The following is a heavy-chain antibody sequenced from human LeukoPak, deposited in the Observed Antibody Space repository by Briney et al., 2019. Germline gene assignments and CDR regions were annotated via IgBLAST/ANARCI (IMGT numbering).Heavy chain of an antibody. J-gene: IGHJ3*02. CDR1: GFTFSSYA. CDR2: ISYDGSNK. CDR3: AREQDSRWYAFDI. V-gene: IGHV3-30*04. D-gene: IGHD2-15*01. Sequence: GRSLRLSCAASGFTFSSYAMHWVRQAPGKGLEWVAVISYDGSNKYYADSVKGRFTISRDNSKNTLYLQMNRLRAEDTAVYYCAREQDSRWYAFDIWGQGTMVTVSS.